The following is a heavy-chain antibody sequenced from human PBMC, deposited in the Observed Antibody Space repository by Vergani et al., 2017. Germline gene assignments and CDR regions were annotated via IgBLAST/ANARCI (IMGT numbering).Heavy chain of an antibody. CDR3: ATIGYRRWGYYFDY. CDR1: GGSISSNNC. CDR2: ICHTEDT. D-gene: IGHD2-2*02. J-gene: IGHJ4*02. V-gene: IGHV4-4*02. Sequence: QLQLQESGPGLVKPSETLSLTCIVSGGSISSNNCWTWVRQPPGKGLEWIGEICHTEDTKYSPSLKSRVTVSVDESRNLFSLRLNSVTAADTAVYYCATIGYRRWGYYFDYWGQGILVTVSS.